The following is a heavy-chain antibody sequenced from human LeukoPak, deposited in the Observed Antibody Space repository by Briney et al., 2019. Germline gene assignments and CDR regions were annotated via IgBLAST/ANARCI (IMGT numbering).Heavy chain of an antibody. V-gene: IGHV4-34*01. D-gene: IGHD2-21*02. CDR3: ARGRARGYCGGDCRYLVPFDP. CDR1: GGSFSGYY. J-gene: IGHJ5*02. CDR2: INHSGST. Sequence: SETLSLTCAVYGGSFSGYYWSWIRQPPGKGLEWIGEINHSGSTNYNPSLKSRVTISVDTSKNQFSLKMSSVTAADTAVYYCARGRARGYCGGDCRYLVPFDPWGQGTLVTVSS.